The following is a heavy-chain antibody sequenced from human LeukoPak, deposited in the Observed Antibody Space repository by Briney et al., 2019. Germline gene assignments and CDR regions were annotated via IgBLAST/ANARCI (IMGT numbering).Heavy chain of an antibody. CDR2: ISWNGGST. Sequence: GGSLRLSCTASGFTFYDYAMHWVRHPPGKGLEWVSLISWNGGSTYYADSVKGRFTISRDNSINSLYLQMNSLGLEDTALYYCAKGTSIVSTSAPLDYWGQGTLVTVSS. CDR3: AKGTSIVSTSAPLDY. D-gene: IGHD5/OR15-5a*01. J-gene: IGHJ4*02. V-gene: IGHV3-43D*03. CDR1: GFTFYDYA.